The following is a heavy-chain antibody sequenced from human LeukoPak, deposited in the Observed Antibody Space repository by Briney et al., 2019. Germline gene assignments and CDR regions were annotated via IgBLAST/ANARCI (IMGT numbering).Heavy chain of an antibody. V-gene: IGHV3-30-3*01. J-gene: IGHJ4*02. CDR2: ISYDGSNK. Sequence: GGSLRLSCAASGFTFSTYAMHWVRQAPGKGLEWVAVISYDGSNKYYANSVKGRFTISRDNSKNTLYLQMNSLRAEDTAVYYCARDRGVGQYGYFDYWGQGTLVTVSS. CDR1: GFTFSTYA. D-gene: IGHD2-2*01. CDR3: ARDRGVGQYGYFDY.